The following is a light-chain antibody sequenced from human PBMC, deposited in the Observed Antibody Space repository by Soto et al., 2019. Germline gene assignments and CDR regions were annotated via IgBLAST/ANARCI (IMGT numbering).Light chain of an antibody. CDR2: AAS. CDR3: QQYNYWPLS. Sequence: EVVMTQSPATLSVSPGERATLSCRASQGLGTNLAWYQQKPGQGPRLLIYAASTRATGVPARFSGSGSQTEFTLTISSLQSEDFVVYYCQQYNYWPLSSGGRSKVDIK. CDR1: QGLGTN. V-gene: IGKV3-15*01. J-gene: IGKJ4*01.